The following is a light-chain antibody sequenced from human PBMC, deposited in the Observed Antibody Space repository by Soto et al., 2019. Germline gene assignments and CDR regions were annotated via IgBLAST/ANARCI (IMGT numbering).Light chain of an antibody. V-gene: IGKV1-39*01. Sequence: DLQMTQSPSSLSASIGDSVTITCRASQTIIGYLSWYQQKPGKAPRLLINAASNLQSGVPSRFRGSGSETDFTLTITSLQPEDFATYYCQQSYTTPRTFGQGTKVEIQ. CDR3: QQSYTTPRT. J-gene: IGKJ1*01. CDR1: QTIIGY. CDR2: AAS.